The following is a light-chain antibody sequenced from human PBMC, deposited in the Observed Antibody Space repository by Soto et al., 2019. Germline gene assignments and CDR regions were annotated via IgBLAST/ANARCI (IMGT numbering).Light chain of an antibody. V-gene: IGKV1-6*01. J-gene: IGKJ4*01. Sequence: AIQMTQSPSSLSASVGDRVTITCRASQGVGIDLSWYQQKPGKAPNLLIYAASILQSGVPSRFSGSGSGTDVTLTISSLQPEDCATYDCLQDFNFPLTFGGGTKVEI. CDR1: QGVGID. CDR3: LQDFNFPLT. CDR2: AAS.